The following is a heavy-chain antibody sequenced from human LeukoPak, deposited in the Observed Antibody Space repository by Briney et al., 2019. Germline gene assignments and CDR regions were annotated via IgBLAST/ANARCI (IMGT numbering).Heavy chain of an antibody. V-gene: IGHV4-39*01. CDR1: GGSISSSSYY. D-gene: IGHD6-13*01. CDR3: ARQGPTFGSWYRGSLEIDY. Sequence: SETLSLTCTVSGGSISSSSYYWGWIRQPPGKGLEWIGSIYYSGSTYYNPSLKSRVTMSVDTSKNQFSLKLSSVTAADTAVYYCARQGPTFGSWYRGSLEIDYWGQGTLVTVSS. J-gene: IGHJ4*02. CDR2: IYYSGST.